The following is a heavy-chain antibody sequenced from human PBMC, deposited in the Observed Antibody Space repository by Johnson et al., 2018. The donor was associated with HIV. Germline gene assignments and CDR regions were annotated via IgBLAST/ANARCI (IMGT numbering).Heavy chain of an antibody. CDR3: AKGRAQHLDGGAFDI. V-gene: IGHV3-11*04. CDR2: ISSSGSTI. J-gene: IGHJ3*02. D-gene: IGHD6-13*01. Sequence: VQLVESGGGLVKPGGSLRLSCAASGFTFSDYYMSWIRQAPGKGLEWVSYISSSGSTIYYADSVKGRFTISRDNSKNTLFLQMNSLGPEDTAVYYCAKGRAQHLDGGAFDIWGQGTMVTVSS. CDR1: GFTFSDYY.